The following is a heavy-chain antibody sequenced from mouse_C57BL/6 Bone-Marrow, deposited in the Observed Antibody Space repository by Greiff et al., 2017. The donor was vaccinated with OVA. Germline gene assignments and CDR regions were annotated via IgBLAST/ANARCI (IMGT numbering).Heavy chain of an antibody. Sequence: EVKLVESGGGLVQPGGSLKLSCAASGFTFSDYGMAWVRQAPRKGPEWVAFISNLAYSIYYADTVTGRFTISRENAKNTLYLEMSSLRSEDTAMYYCARGAANWEAWFAYWGQGTLVTVSA. CDR3: ARGAANWEAWFAY. D-gene: IGHD4-1*01. CDR1: GFTFSDYG. V-gene: IGHV5-15*01. CDR2: ISNLAYSI. J-gene: IGHJ3*01.